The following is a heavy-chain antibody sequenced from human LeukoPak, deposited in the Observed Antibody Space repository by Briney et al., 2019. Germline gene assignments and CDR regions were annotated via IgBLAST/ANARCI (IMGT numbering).Heavy chain of an antibody. CDR2: IRTEAYGESS. D-gene: IGHD4-23*01. CDR3: TTERDGGPDH. Sequence: PGGSLRLSCKTSGFRFGEYTVSWVRQAPGKGLEWVGFIRTEAYGESSEYAASVADRFIISRDDSKRVAYLQMNSLKSEDTAVYDCTTERDGGPDHWGQGTLVTVSS. J-gene: IGHJ4*02. V-gene: IGHV3-49*04. CDR1: GFRFGEYT.